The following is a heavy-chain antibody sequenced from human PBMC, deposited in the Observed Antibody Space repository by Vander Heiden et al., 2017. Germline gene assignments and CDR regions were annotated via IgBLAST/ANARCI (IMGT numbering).Heavy chain of an antibody. J-gene: IGHJ4*02. V-gene: IGHV3-48*02. Sequence: EVQLVESGGGLVQPGGSLRLSCAASGLTFSRYSMNWVRQAPGKGLEWVSYISSTSSTIYYADSVKGRFTISRDNARSSLYLQMNSLRDEDSAIYYCARDELRFGYWGQGTLVTVSS. D-gene: IGHD5-12*01. CDR3: ARDELRFGY. CDR2: ISSTSSTI. CDR1: GLTFSRYS.